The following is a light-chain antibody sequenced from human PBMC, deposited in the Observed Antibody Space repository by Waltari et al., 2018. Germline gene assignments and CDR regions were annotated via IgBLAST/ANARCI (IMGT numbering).Light chain of an antibody. CDR3: QQYDNSLLT. CDR2: GTS. V-gene: IGKV3-20*01. CDR1: KRVSSNY. Sequence: EIVLTQSPGTLSLYPGETATLSCRASKRVSSNYLDWYQQKPGQAPRLLIYGTSTRATDIPVRFSVSESGTDFTLTISRLEPEDFSVYYCQQYDNSLLTFGQGTKVEIK. J-gene: IGKJ1*01.